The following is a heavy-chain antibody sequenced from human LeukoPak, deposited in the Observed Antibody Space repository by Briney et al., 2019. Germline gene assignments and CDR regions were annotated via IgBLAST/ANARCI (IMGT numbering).Heavy chain of an antibody. V-gene: IGHV5-51*01. D-gene: IGHD6-13*01. Sequence: GESLKISCKGSGYSFTSYWIGWVRQMPGKGLEWMGIIYPGDSDTRYSPSFQDHVTISADESISTAYLQWSSLEASDTAIYYCARQGSSWYSIDYWGQGTLVTVSS. J-gene: IGHJ4*02. CDR2: IYPGDSDT. CDR3: ARQGSSWYSIDY. CDR1: GYSFTSYW.